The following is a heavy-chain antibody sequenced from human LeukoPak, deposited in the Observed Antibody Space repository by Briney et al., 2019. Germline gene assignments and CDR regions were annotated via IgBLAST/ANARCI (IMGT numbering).Heavy chain of an antibody. CDR3: AREGSSGWYGIDY. V-gene: IGHV4-34*01. CDR2: INHSGST. CDR1: GGSFSGYY. D-gene: IGHD6-19*01. J-gene: IGHJ4*02. Sequence: SETLSLTCAVYGGSFSGYYWSWIRQPPGKGLEWIREINHSGSTNYNPSPKSRVTISVDTSKNQFSLKLSSVTAADTAVYYCAREGSSGWYGIDYWGQGTLVTVSS.